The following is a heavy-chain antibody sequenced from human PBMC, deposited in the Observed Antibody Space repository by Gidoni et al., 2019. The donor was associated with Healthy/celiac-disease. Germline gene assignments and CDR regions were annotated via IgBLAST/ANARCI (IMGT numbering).Heavy chain of an antibody. D-gene: IGHD3-10*01. CDR1: GFTFGSYG. CDR2: IAYDESNK. V-gene: IGHV3-30*18. J-gene: IGHJ4*02. Sequence: QVQLVESGGGVVQPGRSLRLSCAASGFTFGSYGMQWVRQAPGKGLEWVAVIAYDESNKYYADSVKGRFTISRDNSKNTLYLQMNSLRAEDTAVYYCAKDRELMVRGVGPADYWGQGTLVTVSS. CDR3: AKDRELMVRGVGPADY.